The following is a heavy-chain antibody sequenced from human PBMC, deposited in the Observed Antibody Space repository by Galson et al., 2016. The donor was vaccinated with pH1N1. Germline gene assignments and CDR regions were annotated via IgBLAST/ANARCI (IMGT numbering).Heavy chain of an antibody. CDR2: VTPGGSTT. CDR1: GYSFISQW. J-gene: IGHJ3*02. Sequence: QSGAEVKKPGESLKISCKASGYSFISQWIACVRQVPGKGLGWVGVVTPGGSTTRYSTSFQGQVTISSDKSIRTAYLQWISLRASDTATYYCARQYDFGDYRGNAFDIWGQGTVVLVSS. CDR3: ARQYDFGDYRGNAFDI. D-gene: IGHD4-17*01. V-gene: IGHV5-51*03.